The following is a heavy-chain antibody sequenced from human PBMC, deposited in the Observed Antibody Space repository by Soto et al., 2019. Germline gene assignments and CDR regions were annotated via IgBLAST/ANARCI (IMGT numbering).Heavy chain of an antibody. V-gene: IGHV1-69*06. J-gene: IGHJ6*02. Sequence: QVQLVQSGAEVKKPGSSVKVSCKASGGTFSSYAISWVRQAPGQGLEWMGGIIPIFGTANYAQKFQGRVTITADKSTSTAYMELSRLRSEDTAVYYCARDAPVAICFDPSVPQGYGMDVWGQGTTVTVSS. CDR1: GGTFSSYA. CDR3: ARDAPVAICFDPSVPQGYGMDV. CDR2: IIPIFGTA. D-gene: IGHD2-2*01.